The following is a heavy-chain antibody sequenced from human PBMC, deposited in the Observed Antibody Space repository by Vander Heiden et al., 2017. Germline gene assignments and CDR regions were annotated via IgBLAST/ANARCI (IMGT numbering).Heavy chain of an antibody. CDR3: ARGRDCSGGSCYVMGY. Sequence: EVQLVESGGGLVKPGGSLRLSCAASGFTFSSYSMNWVRQAPGNGLEWVSSISSSSSYISYADSVKGRFTISRDNAKNSLYLQMNSLRAEDTAVYYCARGRDCSGGSCYVMGYWCQGTLVTVSS. CDR1: GFTFSSYS. V-gene: IGHV3-21*01. CDR2: ISSSSSYI. J-gene: IGHJ4*02. D-gene: IGHD2-15*01.